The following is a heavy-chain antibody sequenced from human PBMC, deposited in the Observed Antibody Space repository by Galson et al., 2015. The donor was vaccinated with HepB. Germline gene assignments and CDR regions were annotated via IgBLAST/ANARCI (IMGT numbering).Heavy chain of an antibody. Sequence: SLRLSCAASGFTFTDYYMTWIRQAPGKGLEWISYISQSDHDISYADSVRGRFTISRDNVKSSVDLQMNSLRVEDTAMYYCVKTARRLDYWGQGTLVTVSS. CDR1: GFTFTDYY. V-gene: IGHV3-11*01. D-gene: IGHD5-18*01. CDR2: ISQSDHDI. CDR3: VKTARRLDY. J-gene: IGHJ4*02.